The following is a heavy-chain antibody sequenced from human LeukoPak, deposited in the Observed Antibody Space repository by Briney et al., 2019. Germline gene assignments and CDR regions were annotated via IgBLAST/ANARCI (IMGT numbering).Heavy chain of an antibody. D-gene: IGHD6-19*01. J-gene: IGHJ6*03. CDR1: GGSISSYY. V-gene: IGHV4-59*01. CDR2: IYYSGST. CDR3: ARGYSSGWYYYYYMDV. Sequence: KPSETLSLTCTVSGGSISSYYWSWIRQPPGKGLEWIGYIYYSGSTNYNPSLKSRVTISVDTSKNQFSLKLSSVTAADTAMYYCARGYSSGWYYYYYMDVWGKGTTVTVSS.